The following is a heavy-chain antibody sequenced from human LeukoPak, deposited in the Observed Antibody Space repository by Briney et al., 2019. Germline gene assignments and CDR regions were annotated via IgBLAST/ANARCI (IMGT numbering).Heavy chain of an antibody. CDR1: GFTFSSYA. CDR3: AVFENAFDI. J-gene: IGHJ3*02. Sequence: GRSLRLSCAASGFTFSSYAMHWVRQAPGKGLEWVAVIWYDGNNKYYADYVKGRFTISRDNSKNTLYLQMNSLRAEDTAVYYCAVFENAFDIWGQGTMVTVSS. CDR2: IWYDGNNK. V-gene: IGHV3-30*04.